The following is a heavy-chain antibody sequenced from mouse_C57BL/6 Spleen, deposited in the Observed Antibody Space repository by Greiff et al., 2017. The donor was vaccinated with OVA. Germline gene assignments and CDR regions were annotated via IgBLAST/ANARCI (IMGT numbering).Heavy chain of an antibody. V-gene: IGHV14-1*01. Sequence: EVQLQQSGAELVRPGASVKLSCTASGFNIKDYYMHWVKQRPEQGLEWIGRIDPEDGDTEYAPKFQGKATMTADTSSNTAYLQLSSLTSEDTAVYYCTSIYYGNLYYAMDYWGQGTSVTVSS. J-gene: IGHJ4*01. CDR3: TSIYYGNLYYAMDY. CDR2: IDPEDGDT. D-gene: IGHD2-1*01. CDR1: GFNIKDYY.